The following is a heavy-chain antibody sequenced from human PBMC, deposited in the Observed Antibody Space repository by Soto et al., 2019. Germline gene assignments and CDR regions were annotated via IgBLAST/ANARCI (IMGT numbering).Heavy chain of an antibody. V-gene: IGHV4-31*11. D-gene: IGHD4-17*01. J-gene: IGHJ4*02. CDR2: IYFDGTT. Sequence: QVQLQESGPGLVKPSQTLSLTCDVSGASVTRAGSYWGWIRQRPGQGLEWIGYIYFDGTTYYNPSLKRRVIISADTSRNQFSLSLSFLTAADTAVYYCATRTTVTTFDYWGQGTLVTVSS. CDR3: ATRTTVTTFDY. CDR1: GASVTRAGSY.